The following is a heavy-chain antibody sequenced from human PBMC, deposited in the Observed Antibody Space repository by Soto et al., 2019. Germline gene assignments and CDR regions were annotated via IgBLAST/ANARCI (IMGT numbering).Heavy chain of an antibody. V-gene: IGHV3-33*01. CDR1: GFTFSSYG. CDR3: ARDLGDPMWGWFDP. J-gene: IGHJ5*02. Sequence: QVQLVESGGGVVQPGRSLRLSCAASGFTFSSYGMHWVRQAPGKGLEWVAVIWYDGSNKYYADSVKGRFTISRDNSKNTLYLQMNSLRAEGTAVYYCARDLGDPMWGWFDPWGQGTLVTVSS. CDR2: IWYDGSNK. D-gene: IGHD3-10*01.